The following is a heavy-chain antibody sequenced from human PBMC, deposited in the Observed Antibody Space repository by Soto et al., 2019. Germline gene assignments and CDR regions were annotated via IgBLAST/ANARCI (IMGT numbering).Heavy chain of an antibody. CDR3: AKDSNTVTKRDYNWFDP. Sequence: GGSLRLSCAASGFTFSSYAMSWVRQAPGKGLEWVSAISGSGGSTYYADSVKGRFTISRDNSKNTLYLQMNSLRAEDTAVYYCAKDSNTVTKRDYNWFDPWGQGTLVTVSS. J-gene: IGHJ5*02. CDR2: ISGSGGST. CDR1: GFTFSSYA. V-gene: IGHV3-23*01. D-gene: IGHD4-17*01.